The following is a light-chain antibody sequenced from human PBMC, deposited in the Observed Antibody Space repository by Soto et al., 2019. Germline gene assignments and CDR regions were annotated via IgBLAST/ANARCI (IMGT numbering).Light chain of an antibody. J-gene: IGKJ5*01. Sequence: EVIMTQSPLSMPPTLGQPGSISCRSSHSQVYSDGDTYLNWFHQRPGQSPRRLIYKVSNRDSGVPDRFSGSGSGTDFTLKISRVEAEDVGVYYCMQGTHWPPITFGQGTRLEI. CDR3: MQGTHWPPIT. V-gene: IGKV2-30*01. CDR1: HSQVYSDGDTY. CDR2: KVS.